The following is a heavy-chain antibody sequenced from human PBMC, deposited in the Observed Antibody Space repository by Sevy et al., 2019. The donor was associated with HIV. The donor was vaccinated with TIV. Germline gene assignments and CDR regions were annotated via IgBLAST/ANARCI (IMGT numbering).Heavy chain of an antibody. V-gene: IGHV1-24*01. D-gene: IGHD3-22*01. CDR3: AKTKDYYDSSGYPFDS. J-gene: IGHJ4*02. CDR1: GYTLTKLS. CDR2: FDPEDGDPEDGKT. Sequence: ASVKVSCKVSGYTLTKLSMHWVRQTPGKGLEWMTTFDPEDGDPEDGKTIYAKKFLGRVTMTEDTSTDTAYMELSRLRSEDTAVYYCAKTKDYYDSSGYPFDSWGQGTLVTVSS.